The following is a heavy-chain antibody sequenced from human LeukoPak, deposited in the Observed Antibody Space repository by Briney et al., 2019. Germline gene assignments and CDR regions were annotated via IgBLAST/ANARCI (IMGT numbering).Heavy chain of an antibody. CDR3: VGRSGWWGFDY. CDR2: ISYDGSNK. CDR1: GFTFSSYG. Sequence: GRSLRLSCAASGFTFSSYGMHWVRQAPGRGLEWLAVISYDGSNKYYVDSVKGRFTISRDNAKNTLYLQMNSLRAEDTALYSCVGRSGWWGFDYWGQGTLVTVSA. V-gene: IGHV3-30*03. D-gene: IGHD6-19*01. J-gene: IGHJ4*02.